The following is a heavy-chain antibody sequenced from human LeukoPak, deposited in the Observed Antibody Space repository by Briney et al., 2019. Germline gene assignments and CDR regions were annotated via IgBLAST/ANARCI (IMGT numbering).Heavy chain of an antibody. CDR3: ARGKSYGTAAGTFDP. CDR2: MNPNSGNT. J-gene: IGHJ5*02. D-gene: IGHD6-13*01. V-gene: IGHV1-8*01. CDR1: GYTFTSYD. Sequence: GASVRVSYKASGYTFTSYDINWVRQATGQELEWMGWMNPNSGNTGYAQKFQGRVTMTRNTSISTAYMELSSLRSEDTAVYYCARGKSYGTAAGTFDPWGQGTLVTVSS.